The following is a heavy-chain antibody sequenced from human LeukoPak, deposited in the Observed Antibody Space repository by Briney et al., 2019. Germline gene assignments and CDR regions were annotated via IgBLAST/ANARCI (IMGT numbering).Heavy chain of an antibody. D-gene: IGHD3-9*01. V-gene: IGHV3-30*01. CDR1: GFPFSDYA. Sequence: PGGSLRLSCAASGFPFSDYAMHWVRQAPGKGLEWVAIISNDGIKKYYADSKKGRFTISRDNSKNTLYLQVNGLRPEDTAVYYCARDGGDKTAYYGDQFDCWGQGTLVTVSS. CDR3: ARDGGDKTAYYGDQFDC. J-gene: IGHJ4*02. CDR2: ISNDGIKK.